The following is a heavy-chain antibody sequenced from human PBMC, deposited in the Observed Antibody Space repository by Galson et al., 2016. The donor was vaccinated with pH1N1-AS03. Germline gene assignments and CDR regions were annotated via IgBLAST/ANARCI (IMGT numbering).Heavy chain of an antibody. Sequence: SLRLSCAASGFTLSGYGMHWVRQAPGKGPEGVAFIQYDESYRNYADSVKGRFSISRDISKNTLYLQVNSLRVEDTAMFYCVKESPKEAGDYWGRGVMVTVSS. CDR1: GFTLSGYG. CDR3: VKESPKEAGDY. J-gene: IGHJ4*02. V-gene: IGHV3-30*02. CDR2: IQYDESYR.